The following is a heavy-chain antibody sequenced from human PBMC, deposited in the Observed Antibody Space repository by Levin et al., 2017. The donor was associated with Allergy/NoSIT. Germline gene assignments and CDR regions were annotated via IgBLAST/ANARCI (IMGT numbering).Heavy chain of an antibody. D-gene: IGHD3-3*01. CDR2: IIPIFGTA. CDR3: ARASIRFLEWLPSD. CDR1: GGTFSSYA. Sequence: RGESLKISCKASGGTFSSYAISWVRQAPGQGLEWMGGIIPIFGTANYAQKFQGRVTITADESTSTAYMELSSLRSEDTAVYYCARASIRFLEWLPSDWGQGTLVTVSS. J-gene: IGHJ4*02. V-gene: IGHV1-69*01.